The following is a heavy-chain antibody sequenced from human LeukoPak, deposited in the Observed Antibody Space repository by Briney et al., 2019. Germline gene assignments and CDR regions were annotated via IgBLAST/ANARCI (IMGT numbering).Heavy chain of an antibody. V-gene: IGHV3-23*01. CDR3: AKDDHGGSGWRDYFDY. D-gene: IGHD6-19*01. CDR2: ISGSGGSP. J-gene: IGHJ4*02. CDR1: GFTFSSHA. Sequence: GGSLRLSCAASGFTFSSHAMSWVRQAPGKGLEWVSSISGSGGSPYYADSVKGRFTISRDNSKNTLYLQMNSLRDEDTAVYYCAKDDHGGSGWRDYFDYWGQGTLVTVST.